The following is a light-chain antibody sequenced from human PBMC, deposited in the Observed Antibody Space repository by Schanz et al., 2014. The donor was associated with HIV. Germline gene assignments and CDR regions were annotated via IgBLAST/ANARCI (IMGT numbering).Light chain of an antibody. CDR2: DVS. Sequence: QSALTQPASVSGSPGQSITISCTGTSSDVGGYNYVSWYQQHPGKVPKLMIYDVSNRPSGVSNRFSGSKSGNTASLTISGLQAEDEADYYCSSYTSRSTLFGGGTKLTVL. CDR1: SSDVGGYNY. J-gene: IGLJ2*01. V-gene: IGLV2-14*01. CDR3: SSYTSRSTL.